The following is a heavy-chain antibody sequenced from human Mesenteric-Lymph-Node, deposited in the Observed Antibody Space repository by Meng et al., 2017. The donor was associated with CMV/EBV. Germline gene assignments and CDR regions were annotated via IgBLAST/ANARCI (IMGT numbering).Heavy chain of an antibody. CDR2: TSASGDLK. CDR1: GFTFSNYD. Sequence: GGSLRLSCAASGFTFSNYDMTWVRQAPGKGLEWLSYTSASGDLKSYADSVKGRFTISRDNARKSLYLQMNSLRAEDTAVYYCARGAITGTTDQLCDPWGQGTLVTVSS. CDR3: ARGAITGTTDQLCDP. V-gene: IGHV3-48*03. J-gene: IGHJ5*02. D-gene: IGHD1-7*01.